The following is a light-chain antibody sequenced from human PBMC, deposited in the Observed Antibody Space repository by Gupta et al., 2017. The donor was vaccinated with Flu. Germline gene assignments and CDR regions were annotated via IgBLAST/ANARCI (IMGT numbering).Light chain of an antibody. V-gene: IGLV2-14*03. Sequence: SALAQPASVSGSLAQSITISCTGNRSNLGGYNSVSRYQQHPRKAPTLLISAVGARPSGVSSRFSGSRSDNSASLIISSLLPEDEASYYCASFSASTSARVLFGAGTKVTV. CDR2: AVG. CDR3: ASFSASTSARVL. CDR1: RSNLGGYNS. J-gene: IGLJ1*01.